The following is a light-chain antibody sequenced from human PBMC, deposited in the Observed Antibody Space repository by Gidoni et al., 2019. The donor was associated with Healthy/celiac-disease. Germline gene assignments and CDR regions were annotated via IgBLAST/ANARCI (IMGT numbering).Light chain of an antibody. CDR1: SSNIGAGYD. CDR2: DNS. J-gene: IGLJ2*01. CDR3: QSYDSSLSGVV. V-gene: IGLV1-40*01. Sequence: QSLRTQRPPVPRAPGPRATISCTARSSNIGAGYDVHWYQQLPGTAPKLLIYDNSNRPSGVPDRFSGSKSGTSASLAITGLQAEDEADYYCQSYDSSLSGVVFGGGTKLTVL.